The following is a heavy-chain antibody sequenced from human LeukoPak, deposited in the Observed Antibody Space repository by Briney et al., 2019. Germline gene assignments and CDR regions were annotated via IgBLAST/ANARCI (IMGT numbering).Heavy chain of an antibody. V-gene: IGHV5-51*01. CDR3: ARHRAVVPAAMSEYYYYMDV. J-gene: IGHJ6*03. CDR1: GYSFTSYW. D-gene: IGHD2-2*01. CDR2: IYPGDSDT. Sequence: GESLKISCKGSGYSFTSYWIGWVRQMPGKGLEWMGIIYPGDSDTRYSPSFQGQVTISADKSISTAYLQWSSLKASDTAVYYCARHRAVVPAAMSEYYYYMDVWGKGTTVTVSS.